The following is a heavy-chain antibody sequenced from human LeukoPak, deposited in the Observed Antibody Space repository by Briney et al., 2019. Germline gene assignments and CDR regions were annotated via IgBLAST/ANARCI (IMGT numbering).Heavy chain of an antibody. J-gene: IGHJ4*02. D-gene: IGHD1/OR15-1a*01. V-gene: IGHV4-61*02. CDR3: AREGGGLRSKTTFDY. CDR1: GGSISTSSYY. CDR2: IYTSGST. Sequence: PSETLSLTCTVSGGSISTSSYYWGWIRQPAGKGLEWIGRIYTSGSTNYNPSLKSRVTISVDTSKNQFSLKLSSVTAADTAVYYCAREGGGLRSKTTFDYWGQGTLVTVSS.